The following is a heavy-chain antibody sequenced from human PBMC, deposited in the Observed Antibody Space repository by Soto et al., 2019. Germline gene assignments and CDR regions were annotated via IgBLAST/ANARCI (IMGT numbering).Heavy chain of an antibody. CDR3: ARAPGHYDFWSGYSLYYYYGMDV. V-gene: IGHV4-31*03. Sequence: PSETLSLTCTVSGGSISSGGYYWSGIRQHPGKGLEWIGYIYYSGSTYYNPSLKSRVTISVDTSKNQCSLKLSSVTAADTAVYYCARAPGHYDFWSGYSLYYYYGMDVWGQGTTVTVSS. J-gene: IGHJ6*02. D-gene: IGHD3-3*01. CDR1: GGSISSGGYY. CDR2: IYYSGST.